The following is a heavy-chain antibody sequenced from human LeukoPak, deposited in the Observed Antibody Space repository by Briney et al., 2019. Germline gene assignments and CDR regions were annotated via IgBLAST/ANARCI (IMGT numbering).Heavy chain of an antibody. Sequence: SQTLSLTCTVSGGSISSGSYYWSWIRQPVGKGLEWIGRIYTSGSTNYNPSLKSRVTISVDTSKNQFSLKLSSVTAADTAVYYCARSKGYCSSTSCSNYWGQGTLVTVSS. J-gene: IGHJ4*02. D-gene: IGHD2-2*01. CDR1: GGSISSGSYY. CDR3: ARSKGYCSSTSCSNY. CDR2: IYTSGST. V-gene: IGHV4-61*02.